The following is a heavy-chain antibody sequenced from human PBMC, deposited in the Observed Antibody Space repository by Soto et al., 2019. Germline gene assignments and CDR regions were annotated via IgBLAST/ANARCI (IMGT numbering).Heavy chain of an antibody. CDR3: ARDFYPVAYFFDY. J-gene: IGHJ4*02. V-gene: IGHV1-18*04. D-gene: IGHD2-21*01. Sequence: QVQLVQSGAEVKKSGASVKVSCKASGYTFTNHGISWVRQAPGQGLEWMGWVSGYNDKTKSAQKFQGRVTMTTDTSTSTAYMELRSLRSDDTAVYYCARDFYPVAYFFDYWGQGTLVTVSS. CDR2: VSGYNDKT. CDR1: GYTFTNHG.